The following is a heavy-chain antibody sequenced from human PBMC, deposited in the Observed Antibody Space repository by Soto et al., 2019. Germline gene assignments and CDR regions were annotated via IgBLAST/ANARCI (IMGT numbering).Heavy chain of an antibody. Sequence: EVQLLESGGGLVQPGGSLRLSCAASGFAFSSCAMTWVRQAPGKGLEWVSSISNSGGATFYADSVKGRFTVSRGNSKNTLYLQMNSLRTEDTALYYCAKELSYNSGRPFDYWGQGTLVTVSS. J-gene: IGHJ4*02. CDR3: AKELSYNSGRPFDY. CDR2: ISNSGGAT. V-gene: IGHV3-23*01. CDR1: GFAFSSCA. D-gene: IGHD3-10*01.